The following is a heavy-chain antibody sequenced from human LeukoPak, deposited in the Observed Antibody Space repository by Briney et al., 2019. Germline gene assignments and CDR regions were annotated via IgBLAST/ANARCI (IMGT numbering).Heavy chain of an antibody. CDR2: IYYSGST. D-gene: IGHD6-13*01. Sequence: SETLSLTCTVSGGSISSSSYYWGWIRQPPGKGLEWIGSIYYSGSTYYNPSLKSRVTISVDTSKNQFSLRLTSVTAADTAVYYCARGGNGYSSSWMASWGKGTTVTISS. V-gene: IGHV4-39*01. J-gene: IGHJ6*04. CDR1: GGSISSSSYY. CDR3: ARGGNGYSSSWMAS.